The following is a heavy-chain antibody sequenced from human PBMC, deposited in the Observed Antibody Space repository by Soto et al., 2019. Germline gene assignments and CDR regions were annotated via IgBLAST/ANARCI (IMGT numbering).Heavy chain of an antibody. Sequence: PSETLSLTCAVSGGSISSGGYSWSWIRQPPGKGLEWIGYIYHSGSTYYNPSLKSRVTISVDRSKNQFSLKLSSVTAADTAVYYCARESGDFWSGYHNWFDPWGQGTLVTVSS. CDR1: GGSISSGGYS. V-gene: IGHV4-30-2*01. CDR3: ARESGDFWSGYHNWFDP. CDR2: IYHSGST. J-gene: IGHJ5*02. D-gene: IGHD3-3*01.